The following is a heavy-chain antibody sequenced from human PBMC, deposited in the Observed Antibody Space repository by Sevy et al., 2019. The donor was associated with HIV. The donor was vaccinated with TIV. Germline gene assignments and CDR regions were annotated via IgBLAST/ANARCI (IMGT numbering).Heavy chain of an antibody. Sequence: ASVKVSCKASGYTFTSYDINWVRQASGQGLEWMGWMNPNTGNTGYAQKFQGRVTMTRNNSISTAYMELSSLSSEGTAVYYCARHRDYYDSSGYGTFDPWGQGTLVTVSS. V-gene: IGHV1-8*01. CDR2: MNPNTGNT. J-gene: IGHJ5*02. D-gene: IGHD3-22*01. CDR1: GYTFTSYD. CDR3: ARHRDYYDSSGYGTFDP.